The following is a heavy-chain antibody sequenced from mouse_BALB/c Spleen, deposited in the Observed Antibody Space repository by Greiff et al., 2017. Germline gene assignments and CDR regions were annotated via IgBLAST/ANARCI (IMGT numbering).Heavy chain of an antibody. V-gene: IGHV1-69*02. D-gene: IGHD2-4*01. Sequence: VQLQQPGAELVRPGASVKLSCKASGYTFTSYWINWVKQRPGQGLKWIGNIYPSDSYTNYNQKFKDKATLTVDKSSSTAYMQLSSPTSEDSAVYYCTTFYDYERDYFDYWGQGTTLTVSS. CDR3: TTFYDYERDYFDY. CDR1: GYTFTSYW. J-gene: IGHJ2*01. CDR2: IYPSDSYT.